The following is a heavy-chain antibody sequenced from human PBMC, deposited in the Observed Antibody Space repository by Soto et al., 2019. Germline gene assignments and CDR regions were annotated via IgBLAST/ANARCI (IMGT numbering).Heavy chain of an antibody. J-gene: IGHJ3*02. CDR3: ARGRIVASIHDAFEI. Sequence: QGQLLQSGDEVKKPAASVRVSCRASGYDFTSYGIRRVRQAPGQGLEWVSRISAYNGKRDTSQKFQGRVTMTLDRSTDTANMELGDLTSADTAVYYCARGRIVASIHDAFEIWGQGTMVAVSS. V-gene: IGHV1-18*01. D-gene: IGHD2-21*01. CDR1: GYDFTSYG. CDR2: ISAYNGKR.